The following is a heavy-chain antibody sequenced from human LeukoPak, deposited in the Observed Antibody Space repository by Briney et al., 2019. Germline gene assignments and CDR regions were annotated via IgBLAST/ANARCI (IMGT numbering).Heavy chain of an antibody. Sequence: GGSLRLSCAASGFTFSTYSMNWVRQAPGKGLEWVSSISSSSTYIYSADSVKGRFTISRDNAKNSLYLQMNSLRGEDTAVYYCARGTIPATILDLSYEYWGQGTLVTVSS. D-gene: IGHD2-2*02. J-gene: IGHJ4*02. CDR3: ARGTIPATILDLSYEY. CDR2: ISSSSTYI. CDR1: GFTFSTYS. V-gene: IGHV3-21*01.